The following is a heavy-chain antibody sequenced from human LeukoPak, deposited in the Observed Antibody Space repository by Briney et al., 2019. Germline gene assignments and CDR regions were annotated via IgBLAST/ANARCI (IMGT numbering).Heavy chain of an antibody. V-gene: IGHV4-39*07. CDR3: AREMVRGADFDY. D-gene: IGHD3-10*01. J-gene: IGHJ4*02. CDR2: TYYSGST. Sequence: KPSETLSLTCTVSGGSISSSSYYWGWIRQPPGKGLEWIGSTYYSGSTYYNPSLKSRVTISVDTSKNQFSLKLSSVTAADTAVYYCAREMVRGADFDYWGQGTLVTVSS. CDR1: GGSISSSSYY.